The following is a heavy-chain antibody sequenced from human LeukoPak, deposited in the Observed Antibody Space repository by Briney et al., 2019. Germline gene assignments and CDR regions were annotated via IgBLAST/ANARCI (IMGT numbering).Heavy chain of an antibody. CDR1: GYSISTSNY. D-gene: IGHD4-17*01. V-gene: IGHV4-28*05. CDR3: ARKTTTGPTKAAFDI. Sequence: SETLSLTCAVSGYSISTSNYWAWPRQPPGKGLEWIGHIYYSGGIYYNPSLKSRVTMSVDTSKNQFSLKLSSVTAVDTAVYYCARKTTTGPTKAAFDIWGQGTMLTVSS. J-gene: IGHJ3*02. CDR2: IYYSGGI.